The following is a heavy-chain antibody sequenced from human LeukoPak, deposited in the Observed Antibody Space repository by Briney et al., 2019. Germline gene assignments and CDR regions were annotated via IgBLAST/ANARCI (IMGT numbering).Heavy chain of an antibody. V-gene: IGHV4-59*01. CDR3: AYGGDAYKTGY. CDR2: FYYSGCP. Sequence: PSETLSLTCSVSGASITDYYWSWIRQPPGKGLEWIGYFYYSGCPNYSPSLKSRVTLSLDTSQNQFSLKLTSVTAADTAVYYCAYGGDAYKTGYWGQGTLVTVSS. J-gene: IGHJ4*02. CDR1: GASITDYY. D-gene: IGHD5-24*01.